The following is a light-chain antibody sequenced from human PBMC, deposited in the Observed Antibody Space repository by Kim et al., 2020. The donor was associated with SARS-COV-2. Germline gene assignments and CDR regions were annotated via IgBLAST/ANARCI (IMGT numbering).Light chain of an antibody. CDR1: SGGIARNY. V-gene: IGLV6-57*02. Sequence: KTLAIACTGGSGGIARNYAQWDQKRPGSAPATVIYVDNQRHSGVPDRFSGSIDSFSSSASHTISGRKTEDGADYYCQSYDSSNHWVFGGGTQLNVL. J-gene: IGLJ3*02. CDR3: QSYDSSNHWV. CDR2: VDN.